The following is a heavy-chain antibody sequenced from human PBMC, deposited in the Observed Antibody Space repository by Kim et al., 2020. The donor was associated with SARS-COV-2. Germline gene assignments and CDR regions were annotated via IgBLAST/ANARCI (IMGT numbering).Heavy chain of an antibody. Sequence: SETLSLTCAVYSDSFSDYYWTWIRQPPGKGLEWIGEINHRRNTNYNPSLKSRVTISIDTSRHQFSLKLTSVTAADTAMYFCARGAYTVALNFWGHGSLVTVSS. CDR1: SDSFSDYY. D-gene: IGHD2-2*02. CDR3: ARGAYTVALNF. CDR2: INHRRNT. V-gene: IGHV4-34*01. J-gene: IGHJ4*01.